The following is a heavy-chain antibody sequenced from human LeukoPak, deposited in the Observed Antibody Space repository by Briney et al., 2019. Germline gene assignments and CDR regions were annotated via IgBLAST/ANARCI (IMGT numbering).Heavy chain of an antibody. CDR1: GFTFSSYG. V-gene: IGHV3-30*18. CDR2: VSDDGSNK. J-gene: IGHJ4*02. D-gene: IGHD5-12*01. Sequence: GGSLRLSCAASGFTFSSYGMHWVRQAPGKGLEWKAVVSDDGSNKYYEDSVRGRFTISRDNSKNTLYLQMSSLRDEDTAVYYCAKPRLRGGYLFDYWGQGTLVTVSS. CDR3: AKPRLRGGYLFDY.